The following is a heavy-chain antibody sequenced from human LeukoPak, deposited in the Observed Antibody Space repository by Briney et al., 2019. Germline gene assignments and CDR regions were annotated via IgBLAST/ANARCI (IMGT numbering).Heavy chain of an antibody. J-gene: IGHJ5*02. D-gene: IGHD6-13*01. CDR3: AKDRQASAAWRGNWFDP. CDR2: ITATGDNT. CDR1: GFTFSSYA. Sequence: QPGGSLRLSCAASGFTFSSYAMNWARQAPGKGLEWVSSITATGDNTYYADSVKGRSTISRDNSKKTLFLQMNSLRVEDTAVYYCAKDRQASAAWRGNWFDPWGHGTLVTVSS. V-gene: IGHV3-23*01.